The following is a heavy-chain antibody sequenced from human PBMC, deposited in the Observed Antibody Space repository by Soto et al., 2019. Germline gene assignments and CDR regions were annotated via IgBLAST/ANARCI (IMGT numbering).Heavy chain of an antibody. J-gene: IGHJ4*02. CDR3: ASPYSSGWYEFDY. CDR1: GGTFSSYA. Sequence: QVQLVQSGAEVKKPGSSVKVSCKASGGTFSSYAISWVRQAPGQGLEWMGGIIPIFGTANYAQKFQGRVTITADKSTSTAYLEVSSLRSEDTAVYYCASPYSSGWYEFDYWGQGTLVTVSS. V-gene: IGHV1-69*06. D-gene: IGHD6-19*01. CDR2: IIPIFGTA.